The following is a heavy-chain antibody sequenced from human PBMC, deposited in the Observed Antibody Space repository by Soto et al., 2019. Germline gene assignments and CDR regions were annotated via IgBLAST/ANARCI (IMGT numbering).Heavy chain of an antibody. Sequence: QLQLQESGSGLVKPSQTLSLTCAVSGGSISSGGYSWSWIRQPPGKGLEWIGYIYHSGSTYYNTSLKIRVTISVDSSKNQFSLKLSSVTAADTAVYYCASSTVGVRYDYWGQGTLVTVSS. J-gene: IGHJ4*02. V-gene: IGHV4-30-2*01. D-gene: IGHD4-17*01. CDR2: IYHSGST. CDR3: ASSTVGVRYDY. CDR1: GGSISSGGYS.